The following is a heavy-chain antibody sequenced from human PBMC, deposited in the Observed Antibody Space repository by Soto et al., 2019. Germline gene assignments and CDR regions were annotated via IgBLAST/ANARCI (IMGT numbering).Heavy chain of an antibody. V-gene: IGHV1-18*01. Sequence: ASVKVSCKASGYTFTSYGISWVRQAPGQGLEWMGWISAYNGNTNYAQKLQGRVTMTTDTSTSTAYMELRSLRSDDTAVYYCARGGLKEQLWSYEFLDYWGQGTLVTVSS. CDR2: ISAYNGNT. CDR3: ARGGLKEQLWSYEFLDY. J-gene: IGHJ4*02. CDR1: GYTFTSYG. D-gene: IGHD5-18*01.